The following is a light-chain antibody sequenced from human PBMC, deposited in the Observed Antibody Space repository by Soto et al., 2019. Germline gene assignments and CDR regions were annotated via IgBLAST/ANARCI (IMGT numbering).Light chain of an antibody. J-gene: IGKJ5*01. V-gene: IGKV1-27*01. Sequence: DIQITQSPSSLSASVGSRVSITCRASQGINNYLAWYQQKPGKVPKVLIYAASTLQPGVPSRFSSSGSGTDFTLTINSLQPDDIATYYCQNYYSDPITFGQGTRLEIK. CDR1: QGINNY. CDR2: AAS. CDR3: QNYYSDPIT.